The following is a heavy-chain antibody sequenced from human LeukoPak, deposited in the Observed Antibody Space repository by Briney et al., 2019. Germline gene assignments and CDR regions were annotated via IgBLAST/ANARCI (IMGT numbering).Heavy chain of an antibody. CDR3: ARSVGRQNYYYYYYMDV. V-gene: IGHV4-61*02. D-gene: IGHD3-10*01. CDR1: VGSISSGIYS. J-gene: IGHJ6*03. Sequence: SETLSLTFTVYVGSISSGIYSWNWIRQPAGKGLEWIGRIYTSGCTNYNPSLESRVTISIDTSKNQFSLKLSSVTTADTAVYYCARSVGRQNYYYYYYMDVWGKGTTVTISS. CDR2: IYTSGCT.